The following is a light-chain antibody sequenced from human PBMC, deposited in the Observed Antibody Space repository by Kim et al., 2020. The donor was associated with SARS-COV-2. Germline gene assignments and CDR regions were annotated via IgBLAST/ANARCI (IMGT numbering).Light chain of an antibody. Sequence: GQSVTIPCSGSSSNIGSNYVYWYLQLPGTAPKLLIFSNNERPSGVPDRFSGSKSGTSASLAISGLRSEDEADYYCAAWDDSLSGWVFGGGTQLTVL. CDR1: SSNIGSNY. CDR2: SNN. CDR3: AAWDDSLSGWV. V-gene: IGLV1-47*02. J-gene: IGLJ3*02.